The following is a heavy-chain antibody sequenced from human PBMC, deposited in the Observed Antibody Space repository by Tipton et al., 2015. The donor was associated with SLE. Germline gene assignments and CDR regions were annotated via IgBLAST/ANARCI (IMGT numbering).Heavy chain of an antibody. CDR3: ARDLRPVVPFQH. Sequence: QLVQSGPEVKKPGASVKVSCKASGYTFTSYYMHWVRQAPGQGLEWMGIINPSGGSTSYAQKFQGRVTMTRDTSTSTVYMELSSLRSDDTAVYYCARDLRPVVPFQHWGQGTLVTVSS. J-gene: IGHJ1*01. CDR1: GYTFTSYY. D-gene: IGHD2-2*01. CDR2: INPSGGST. V-gene: IGHV1-46*01.